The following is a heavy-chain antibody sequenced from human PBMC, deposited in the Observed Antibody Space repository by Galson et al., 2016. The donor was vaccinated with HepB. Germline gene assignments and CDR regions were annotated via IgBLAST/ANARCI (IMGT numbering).Heavy chain of an antibody. Sequence: SLRLSCAASGFISSHHALHWVRQAPGKGLQWVAVISFDGSNTYYADSVRGRFTISRDNSKNTVYLQMNRVRPEDTGLYYCARDLTYSGYVGSFDQWGQGALVTVSS. J-gene: IGHJ4*02. CDR2: ISFDGSNT. CDR3: ARDLTYSGYVGSFDQ. CDR1: GFISSHHA. V-gene: IGHV3-30-3*01. D-gene: IGHD5-12*01.